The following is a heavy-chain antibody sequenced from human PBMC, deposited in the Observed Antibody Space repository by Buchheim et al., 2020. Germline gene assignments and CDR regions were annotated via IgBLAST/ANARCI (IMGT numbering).Heavy chain of an antibody. V-gene: IGHV3-23*01. D-gene: IGHD6-19*01. CDR3: TVYSSAWQTRVYFGY. CDR2: ISGSGDST. Sequence: EVQLLESGGGLVQPGGSLRLSCAASGFTFSRYAMNWVRQAPGKGLEWVSPISGSGDSTNYADSVKGRFTISRDNSKNTLYLQMNNLRSENTAVYYCTVYSSAWQTRVYFGYWGQGTL. J-gene: IGHJ4*02. CDR1: GFTFSRYA.